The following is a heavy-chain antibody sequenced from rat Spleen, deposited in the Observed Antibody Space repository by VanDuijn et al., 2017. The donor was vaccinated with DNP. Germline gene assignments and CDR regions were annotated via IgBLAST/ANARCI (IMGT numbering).Heavy chain of an antibody. V-gene: IGHV2-41*01. CDR3: AREGTTEGPMD. CDR1: GFSLTSYN. D-gene: IGHD1-11*01. CDR2: IWNTGGT. Sequence: QVQLKESGPGLVQPSQTLSLTCTVAGFSLTSYNVHWVRQPPGKGLEGMVVIWNTGGTRYNSALKSRLSISKDTSKSQVFLKMNSLQTEDTATYYCAREGTTEGPMDWGQGVMVTVSS. J-gene: IGHJ2*01.